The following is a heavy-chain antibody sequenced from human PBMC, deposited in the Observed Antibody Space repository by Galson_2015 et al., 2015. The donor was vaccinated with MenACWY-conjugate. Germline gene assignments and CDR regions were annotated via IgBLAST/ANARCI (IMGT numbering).Heavy chain of an antibody. V-gene: IGHV1-3*01. CDR2: INAGTGST. CDR1: EYTFTSFA. J-gene: IGHJ1*01. D-gene: IGHD2-2*02. Sequence: SVKVSCKASEYTFTSFAMHWVRQAPGQSLEWMGWINAGTGSTEYSQKFQGRVTISSDTSAKIAYMGLSSLTSEDTAVYFCARSPRGYTSAMFSFQRWGQGTLLTVSS. CDR3: ARSPRGYTSAMFSFQR.